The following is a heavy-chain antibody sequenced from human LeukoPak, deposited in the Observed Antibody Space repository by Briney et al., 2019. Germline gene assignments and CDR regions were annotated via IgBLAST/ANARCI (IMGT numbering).Heavy chain of an antibody. CDR3: ARGWRGLDAKMDY. J-gene: IGHJ4*02. V-gene: IGHV3-33*01. CDR1: GFPFSNYA. CDR2: IWDVGSSK. D-gene: IGHD2-15*01. Sequence: GGSLRLSCAASGFPFSNYAMHWVRQAPGQGLEWVAVIWDVGSSKFYADSMKGRFTISRDNSENTLYLQMNSLRAEDTAVYYCARGWRGLDAKMDYWGQGTLVTVSS.